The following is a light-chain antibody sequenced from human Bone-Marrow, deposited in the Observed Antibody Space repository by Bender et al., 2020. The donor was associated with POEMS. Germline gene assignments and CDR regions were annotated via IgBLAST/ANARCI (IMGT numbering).Light chain of an antibody. CDR2: NNS. Sequence: QSVLTQPPSASGTPGQRVTLSCSGSSSKFGSYPVNWYQQLPGAAPKLVILNNSQRPSGVPDRFSGSNSGTSASLAISGLLSDDEADFYCATWDDSLNGWVFGGGTKLTVL. CDR3: ATWDDSLNGWV. J-gene: IGLJ3*02. V-gene: IGLV1-44*01. CDR1: SSKFGSYP.